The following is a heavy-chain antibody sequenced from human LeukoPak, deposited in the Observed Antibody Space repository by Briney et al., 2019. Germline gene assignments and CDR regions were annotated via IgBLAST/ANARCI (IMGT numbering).Heavy chain of an antibody. V-gene: IGHV3-20*04. J-gene: IGHJ4*02. D-gene: IGHD3-22*01. Sequence: PGGSLRLSCAASGFTFDDYGMSWVRQAPGKGLEWVSGINWNGGSTGYADSVKGRFTISRDNAKNSLYLQMNSLRAEDTALYYCARGGYYYDSSGLGAYYFDYWGQGTLVTVSS. CDR1: GFTFDDYG. CDR2: INWNGGST. CDR3: ARGGYYYDSSGLGAYYFDY.